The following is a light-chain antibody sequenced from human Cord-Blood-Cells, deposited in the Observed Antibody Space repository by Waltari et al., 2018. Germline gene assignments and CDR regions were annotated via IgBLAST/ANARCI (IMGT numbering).Light chain of an antibody. CDR3: CSYAGSSTYVV. CDR1: SSDVGGFNL. J-gene: IGLJ2*01. Sequence: QSALPQPASVSGSPGQSTPIYCPGTSSDVGGFNLSPWYQQHPGKAPKLMIYEVSKRPSGVSNRFSGSKSGNTASLTISGLQAEDEADYYCCSYAGSSTYVVFGGGTKLTVL. V-gene: IGLV2-23*02. CDR2: EVS.